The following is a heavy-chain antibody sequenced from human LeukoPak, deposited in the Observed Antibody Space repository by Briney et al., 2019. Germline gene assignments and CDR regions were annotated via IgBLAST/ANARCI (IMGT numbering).Heavy chain of an antibody. D-gene: IGHD1-14*01. CDR1: GFTFSNYW. Sequence: PGGSLRLSCAASGFTFSNYWMSWVRHAPGKGLEWVANIKQDGSEKYYVDSVKGRFTISRDNAKNSLYLQMNSLRAEDTAVYYCARRYFDYWGQGTLVTVSS. V-gene: IGHV3-7*01. CDR3: ARRYFDY. J-gene: IGHJ4*02. CDR2: IKQDGSEK.